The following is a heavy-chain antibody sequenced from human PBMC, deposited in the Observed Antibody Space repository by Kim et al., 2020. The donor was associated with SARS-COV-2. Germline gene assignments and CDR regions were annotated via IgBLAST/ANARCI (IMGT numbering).Heavy chain of an antibody. Sequence: GGSLRLSCAASGFTFSSYSMNWVRQAPGKGLEWVSSISSSSSYIYYADSVKGRFTISRDNAKNSLYLQMNSLRAEDTAVYYCARDKEEQLVHDYWGQGTLVTVSS. CDR1: GFTFSSYS. CDR3: ARDKEEQLVHDY. D-gene: IGHD6-13*01. J-gene: IGHJ4*02. V-gene: IGHV3-21*01. CDR2: ISSSSSYI.